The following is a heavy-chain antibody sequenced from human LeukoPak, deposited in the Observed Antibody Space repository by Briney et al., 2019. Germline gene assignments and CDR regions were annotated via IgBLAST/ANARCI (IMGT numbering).Heavy chain of an antibody. Sequence: SETLSLTCTVSGGSISSYYWSWIRQPPGKGLEWIGYIYYSGSTNYNPSLKSRVTISVDTSKNQFTLKLSSVTAADTAVYYCARHVVPAAKMSGWLDPWGQGTLVTVSS. CDR1: GGSISSYY. J-gene: IGHJ5*02. CDR3: ARHVVPAAKMSGWLDP. D-gene: IGHD2-2*01. CDR2: IYYSGST. V-gene: IGHV4-59*08.